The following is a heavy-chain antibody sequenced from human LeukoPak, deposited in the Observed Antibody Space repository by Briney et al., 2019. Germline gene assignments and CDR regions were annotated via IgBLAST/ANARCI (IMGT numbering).Heavy chain of an antibody. CDR2: IIPIFGTA. D-gene: IGHD2-2*01. V-gene: IGHV1-69*13. CDR3: ARVVTPRYCSTPICYWKGWFDP. J-gene: IGHJ5*02. CDR1: GGTLSRYA. Sequence: ASVNVSCKTSGGTLSRYAISWVRQAPGQGLEWMGEIIPIFGTANYAQKFQGRVTITADESTSTAYMELRSLRSEDTAVYYCARVVTPRYCSTPICYWKGWFDPWGQGTLVTVSS.